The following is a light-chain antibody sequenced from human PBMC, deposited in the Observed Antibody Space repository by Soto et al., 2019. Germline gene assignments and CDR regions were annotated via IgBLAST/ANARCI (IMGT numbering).Light chain of an antibody. CDR2: HAS. J-gene: IGKJ1*01. V-gene: IGKV1-5*01. CDR3: QHYTSYPWT. Sequence: DIQMTQSPSTLSASIGDRVTITCRASQTINNWFAWYQQKPGKAPNLLVYHASNLETGVPSRFSGSAFGTEFTLTISSLQPDDFATYYCQHYTSYPWTFGQGTKVEIK. CDR1: QTINNW.